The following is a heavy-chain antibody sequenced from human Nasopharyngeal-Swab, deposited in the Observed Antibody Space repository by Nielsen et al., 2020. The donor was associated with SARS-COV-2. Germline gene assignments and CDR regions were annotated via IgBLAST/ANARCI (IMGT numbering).Heavy chain of an antibody. J-gene: IGHJ4*02. CDR3: AKGWGGIYYFDY. Sequence: GESLKISCAASGFTFSSYGMHWVRQAPGKGLEWVAVISYDGSNKYCADSVKGRFTISRDNSKITLYLQMNSLRAEDTAVYYCAKGWGGIYYFDYWGQGTLVTVSS. V-gene: IGHV3-30*18. CDR2: ISYDGSNK. CDR1: GFTFSSYG. D-gene: IGHD7-27*01.